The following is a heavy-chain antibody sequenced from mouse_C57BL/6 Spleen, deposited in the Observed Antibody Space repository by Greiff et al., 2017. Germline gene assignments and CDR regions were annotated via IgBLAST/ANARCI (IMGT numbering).Heavy chain of an antibody. CDR1: GYTFTSYW. CDR3: ARDLCQQRYFDV. J-gene: IGHJ1*03. CDR2: IDPSDSET. D-gene: IGHD2-3*01. Sequence: QVQLQQPGAELVRPGSSVKLSCKASGYTFTSYWMHWVKQRPIQGLEWIGNIDPSDSETHYNQQLKDKATLTVDKSSSTAYMQISSLTSEDSAVYYCARDLCQQRYFDVWGTGTTVTVSS. V-gene: IGHV1-52*01.